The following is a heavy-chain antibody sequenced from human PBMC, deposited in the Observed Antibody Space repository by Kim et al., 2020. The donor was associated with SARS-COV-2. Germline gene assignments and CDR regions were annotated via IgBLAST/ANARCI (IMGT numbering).Heavy chain of an antibody. CDR2: I. V-gene: IGHV3-9*01. CDR3: AKDFWDDAFDI. J-gene: IGHJ3*02. D-gene: IGHD1-26*01. Sequence: IGYAESGKGRFTISRDNAKNSLYLRMNRTRAEDTALYYCAKDFWDDAFDIWSQGTMVTVSS.